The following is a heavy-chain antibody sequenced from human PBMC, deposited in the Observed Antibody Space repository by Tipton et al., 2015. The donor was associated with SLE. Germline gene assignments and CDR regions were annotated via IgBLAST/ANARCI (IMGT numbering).Heavy chain of an antibody. D-gene: IGHD6-19*01. CDR3: ARGGTQWQYYFDY. J-gene: IGHJ4*02. V-gene: IGHV3-48*03. Sequence: GSLRLSCAASGFTFSSYEMNWVRQAPGKGLEWVSYISSSGSTIYYADSVKGRFTISRDNAKNSLYLQMNSLRAEDTAVYYCARGGTQWQYYFDYWGQGTLVTVSS. CDR2: ISSSGSTI. CDR1: GFTFSSYE.